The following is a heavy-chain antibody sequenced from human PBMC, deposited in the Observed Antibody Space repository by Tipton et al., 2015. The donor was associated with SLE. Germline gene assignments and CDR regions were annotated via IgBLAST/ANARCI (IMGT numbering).Heavy chain of an antibody. Sequence: QSGAEVKKPGASVKVSCKASGYTFTSYYMHWVRQAPGQGLEWMGIINPSGGSASYAQKFQGRVTMTRDTSTSTVYMELTRLTSEDTAVYYCARGAEGGSVGATLIDYWGQGTLVTVSS. CDR3: ARGAEGGSVGATLIDY. V-gene: IGHV1-46*01. D-gene: IGHD1-26*01. CDR1: GYTFTSYY. CDR2: INPSGGSA. J-gene: IGHJ4*02.